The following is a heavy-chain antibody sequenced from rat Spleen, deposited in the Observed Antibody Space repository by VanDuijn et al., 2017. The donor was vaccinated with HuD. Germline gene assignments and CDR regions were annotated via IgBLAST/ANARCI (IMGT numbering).Heavy chain of an antibody. CDR2: ISYDGTST. CDR1: GFTFSDYY. D-gene: IGHD1-11*01. CDR3: GRRDYGGYGDY. J-gene: IGHJ2*01. V-gene: IGHV5-7*01. Sequence: EVQLVESGGGLVQPGRSMKLSCAASGFTFSDYYMAWVRQAPKKGLEWVATISYDGTSTYYRDSVKGRFTISRDNAKTTLYLQMDSLRSEDTATYYCGRRDYGGYGDYWGQGVMVTVSS.